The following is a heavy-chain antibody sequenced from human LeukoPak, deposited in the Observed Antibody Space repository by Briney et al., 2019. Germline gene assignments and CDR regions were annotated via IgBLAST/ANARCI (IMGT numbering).Heavy chain of an antibody. CDR3: ARLPNYYDSSGYYYYFDY. V-gene: IGHV4-39*01. J-gene: IGHJ4*02. Sequence: SETLSLTCTVSGGSISSSSYYWGWIRQPPGKGLEWIGSIYYSGSTYYNPSLKSPVTISVDTSKNQFSLKLSSVTAADTAVYYCARLPNYYDSSGYYYYFDYWRQGTLVTVSS. CDR1: GGSISSSSYY. CDR2: IYYSGST. D-gene: IGHD3-22*01.